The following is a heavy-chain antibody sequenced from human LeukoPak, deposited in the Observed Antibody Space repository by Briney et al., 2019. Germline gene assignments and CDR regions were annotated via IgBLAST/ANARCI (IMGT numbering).Heavy chain of an antibody. CDR3: ARDGPYYYDSSGYYYSYFQH. J-gene: IGHJ1*01. CDR2: INHSGST. V-gene: IGHV4-34*01. D-gene: IGHD3-22*01. Sequence: SETLSLTCAVYGGSFSGYYWSWIRQPPGKGLEWIGEINHSGSTNYNPSLKSRVTISVDTSKNQFSLKLSSVTAADTAVYYCARDGPYYYDSSGYYYSYFQHWGQGTLVTVSS. CDR1: GGSFSGYY.